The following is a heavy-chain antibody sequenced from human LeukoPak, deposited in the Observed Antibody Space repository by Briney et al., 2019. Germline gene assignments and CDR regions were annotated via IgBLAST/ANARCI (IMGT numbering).Heavy chain of an antibody. CDR1: GFTFSSYA. Sequence: PGGSLRLSCAASGFTFSSYAMDWVRQAPGKGLEYVSAISSNGGSTYYADSVKGRFTISRDNSKNTLYLQMGSLRAEDMAVYYCARGDFSHAFDIWGQGTIVTVSS. V-gene: IGHV3-64*02. CDR2: ISSNGGST. J-gene: IGHJ3*02. CDR3: ARGDFSHAFDI. D-gene: IGHD3-3*01.